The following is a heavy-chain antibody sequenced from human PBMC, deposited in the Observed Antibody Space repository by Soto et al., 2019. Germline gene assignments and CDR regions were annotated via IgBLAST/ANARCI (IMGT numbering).Heavy chain of an antibody. J-gene: IGHJ3*02. D-gene: IGHD3-9*01. CDR1: GFTFGDYA. Sequence: GGSLRLSCTASGFTFGDYAMSWFRQAPGKGLEWVGFIRSKAYGGTTEYAASVKGRFTISRDDSKSIAYLQMNSLKTEDTAVYYCTRDTGPSNFDWLSLDDAFDIWGQGTMVTVSS. CDR3: TRDTGPSNFDWLSLDDAFDI. CDR2: IRSKAYGGTT. V-gene: IGHV3-49*03.